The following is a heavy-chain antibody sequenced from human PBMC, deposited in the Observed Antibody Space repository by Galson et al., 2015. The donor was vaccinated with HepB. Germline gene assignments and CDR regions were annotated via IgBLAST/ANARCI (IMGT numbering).Heavy chain of an antibody. Sequence: VKVSCKASGGTFSSYAVSWVRQAPGQGLEWMGGIIPIFGTANYAQKFQGRVTITADESTSTAYMELSSLRSEDTAVYYCAKVVPAAKGWFDPWGQGTLVTVSS. D-gene: IGHD2-2*01. CDR1: GGTFSSYA. CDR2: IIPIFGTA. J-gene: IGHJ5*02. V-gene: IGHV1-69*13. CDR3: AKVVPAAKGWFDP.